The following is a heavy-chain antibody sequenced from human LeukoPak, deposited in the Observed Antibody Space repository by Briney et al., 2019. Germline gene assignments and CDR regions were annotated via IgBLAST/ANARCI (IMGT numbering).Heavy chain of an antibody. CDR2: IRHDGSET. CDR1: GFPFSSYW. J-gene: IGHJ6*02. Sequence: GGSLRLSCAASGFPFSSYWMSWVRQAPGKGLEWVANIRHDGSETYYVDSLRGRFTISRDNAKHLVYQQMSSLRAEDTAIYYCAGEDYYDSTGYYPSYYYYGMDVWGQGTTVTVSS. V-gene: IGHV3-7*01. D-gene: IGHD3-22*01. CDR3: AGEDYYDSTGYYPSYYYYGMDV.